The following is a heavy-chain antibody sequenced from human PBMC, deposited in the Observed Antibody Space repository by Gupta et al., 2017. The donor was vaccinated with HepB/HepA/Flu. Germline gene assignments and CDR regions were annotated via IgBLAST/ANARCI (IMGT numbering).Heavy chain of an antibody. V-gene: IGHV3-7*03. J-gene: IGHJ2*01. CDR3: ASDGVESSGFSL. Sequence: EVQLVESGGGLVQPGGSLRLSCVTSGFTLSNHWMSWVRQAPGKGLEWVANIKKDGIEKHEGDALKGRFTIYRDNAKKSGYLKMKRMRADNTGVYYSASDGVESSGFSLGGRGTMVTVCS. D-gene: IGHD3-22*01. CDR2: IKKDGIEK. CDR1: GFTLSNHW.